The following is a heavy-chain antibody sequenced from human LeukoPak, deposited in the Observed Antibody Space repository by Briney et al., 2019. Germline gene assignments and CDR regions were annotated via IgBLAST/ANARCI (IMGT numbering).Heavy chain of an antibody. CDR3: ARRAWAGTTVYYYYYMDV. CDR1: GGSISSYY. J-gene: IGHJ6*03. Sequence: PSETLSLTCTVSGGSISSYYWSWIRQPPGKGLEWIGYIYYSGSTNYNPSLKSRVTISVDTSKNQFSLKLSSVTAADTAVYYCARRAWAGTTVYYYYYMDVWGKGTTVTISS. D-gene: IGHD1-1*01. V-gene: IGHV4-59*01. CDR2: IYYSGST.